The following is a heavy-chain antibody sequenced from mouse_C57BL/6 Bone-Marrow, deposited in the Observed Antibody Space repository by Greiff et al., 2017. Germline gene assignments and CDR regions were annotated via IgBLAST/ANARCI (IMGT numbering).Heavy chain of an antibody. J-gene: IGHJ2*01. D-gene: IGHD1-1*01. CDR3: ARPLIFYGSRLYYFDY. CDR2: IDPSDSYT. CDR1: GYTFTSYW. Sequence: QVQLQQPGAELVKPGASVKLSCKASGYTFTSYWMQWVKQRPGQGLEWIGEIDPSDSYTNYKQKFKGKATLTVDTSSSTAYMQLSSLTSEDSAVYYCARPLIFYGSRLYYFDYWGQGTTLTVSS. V-gene: IGHV1-50*01.